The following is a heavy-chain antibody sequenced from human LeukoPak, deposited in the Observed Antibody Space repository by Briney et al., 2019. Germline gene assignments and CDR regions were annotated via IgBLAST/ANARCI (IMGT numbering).Heavy chain of an antibody. Sequence: GASVKVSCKASGYTFTSHAMHWVRQAPGQRLEWMGWINAGNGNTKYSQKFQGRVTITRDTSASTAYMELSSLRSEDTAVYYCAPLGIAVAGGGYWGQGTLVTVSS. D-gene: IGHD6-19*01. J-gene: IGHJ4*02. CDR3: APLGIAVAGGGY. V-gene: IGHV1-3*01. CDR2: INAGNGNT. CDR1: GYTFTSHA.